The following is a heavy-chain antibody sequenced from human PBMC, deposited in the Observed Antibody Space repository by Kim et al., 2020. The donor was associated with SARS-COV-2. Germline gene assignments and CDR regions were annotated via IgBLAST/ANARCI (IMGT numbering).Heavy chain of an antibody. CDR2: IYTSGST. CDR3: ARDYPRTPGYYFDY. Sequence: SETLSLTCTVSGGSISSYYWSWIRQPAGKGLEWIGRIYTSGSTNYNPSLKSRVTMSVDTSKNQFSLKLSSVTAADTAVYYCARDYPRTPGYYFDYWGQGTLVTVSS. J-gene: IGHJ4*02. CDR1: GGSISSYY. V-gene: IGHV4-4*07. D-gene: IGHD2-15*01.